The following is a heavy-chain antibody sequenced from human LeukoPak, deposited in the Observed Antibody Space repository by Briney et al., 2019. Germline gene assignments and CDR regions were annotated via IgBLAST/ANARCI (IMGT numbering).Heavy chain of an antibody. D-gene: IGHD3-10*01. CDR3: ARAGPRYYDY. V-gene: IGHV3-64*01. CDR1: GFTFSSYA. Sequence: GGSLRLSCAASGFTFSSYAMHWVRQAPGKGLEYVSAISSNGGSTYYANSVKGRFTISRDNSKNTLYLQMGSLRAEDMAVYYCARAGPRYYDYWGQGSLVTVSS. J-gene: IGHJ4*02. CDR2: ISSNGGST.